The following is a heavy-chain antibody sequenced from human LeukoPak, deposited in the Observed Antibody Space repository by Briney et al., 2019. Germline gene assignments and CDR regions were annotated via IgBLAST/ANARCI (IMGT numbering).Heavy chain of an antibody. J-gene: IGHJ4*02. V-gene: IGHV3-7*01. D-gene: IGHD3-3*01. CDR3: AREVVWSGFFDY. Sequence: GGSLRLSCAASGFTFSGYWMSWVRQAPGKGLEWVANIKQDGSEKYYVDSVKGRFTISRDNAKNSLYLQMNSLRAEDTAVYYCAREVVWSGFFDYWGQGTLVTVSS. CDR1: GFTFSGYW. CDR2: IKQDGSEK.